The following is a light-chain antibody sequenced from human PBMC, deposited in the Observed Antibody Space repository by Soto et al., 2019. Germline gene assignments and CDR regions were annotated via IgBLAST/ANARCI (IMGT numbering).Light chain of an antibody. CDR3: KQYNNWPIT. V-gene: IGKV3-15*01. CDR1: QSVGSK. CDR2: GAY. Sequence: ETVMTQSPATLSVSPGERATLSCRASQSVGSKVAWYQQKPGQAPSLLIYGAYTRATGIQARFSGSGSGTEFTLTIRSLQSEDFAVYFCKQYNNWPITFGQGTRLEIK. J-gene: IGKJ5*01.